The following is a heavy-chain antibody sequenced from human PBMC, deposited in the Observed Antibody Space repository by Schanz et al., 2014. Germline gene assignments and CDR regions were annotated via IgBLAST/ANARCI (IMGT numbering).Heavy chain of an antibody. Sequence: EVQLVESGGGLVQPGGSLRLSCAASGFTFSRYAITWVRQAPGKGLEWVSAISGSGSTTDYADSVKGRFTISRDNSKNMVFLQMNSLRSEDTAVYYCARTGYDPSLTHWGQGTLVTVSS. D-gene: IGHD5-12*01. CDR3: ARTGYDPSLTH. J-gene: IGHJ4*02. V-gene: IGHV3-23*04. CDR2: ISGSGSTT. CDR1: GFTFSRYA.